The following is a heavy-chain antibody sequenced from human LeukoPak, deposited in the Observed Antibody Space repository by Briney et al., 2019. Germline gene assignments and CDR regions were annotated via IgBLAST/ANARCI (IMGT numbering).Heavy chain of an antibody. CDR2: ISAYNGNT. CDR1: GYTFTSYA. CDR3: ARGAAKVAFDY. V-gene: IGHV1-18*01. Sequence: VASVKVSCKASGYTFTSYAMHWVRQAPGQGLEWMGWISAYNGNTNYAQRLQGRVTMTTDTSTSTAYMELRSLRSDDTAVYYCARGAAKVAFDYWGQGTLVTVSS. J-gene: IGHJ4*02. D-gene: IGHD2-15*01.